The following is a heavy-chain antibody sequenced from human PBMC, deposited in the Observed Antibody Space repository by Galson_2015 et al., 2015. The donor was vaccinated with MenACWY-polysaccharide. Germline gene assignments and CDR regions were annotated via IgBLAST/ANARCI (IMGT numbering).Heavy chain of an antibody. V-gene: IGHV4-61*02. CDR1: GGSMGSGNYY. J-gene: IGHJ3*02. D-gene: IGHD5-24*01. CDR3: VRGSDTIFALDI. Sequence: TLSLTCTVSGGSMGSGNYYWTWIRQPAGKGLEWIGRIYTSGRTDSNPSLKSRLTISVDTSKNQFSLSLSSVTAADTAAYYCVRGSDTIFALDIWGQGTMVTVSS. CDR2: IYTSGRT.